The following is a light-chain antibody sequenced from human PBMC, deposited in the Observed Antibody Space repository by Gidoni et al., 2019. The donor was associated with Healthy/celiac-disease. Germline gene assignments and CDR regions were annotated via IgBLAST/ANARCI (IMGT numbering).Light chain of an antibody. J-gene: IGLJ2*01. CDR3: CSYAGSSTFVV. V-gene: IGLV2-23*03. CDR2: EGS. Sequence: GSPGQSITISCTGTSSDVGSYNLVSWYQQHPVKAPKLMIYEGSKRPSGVSNRFSGSKSGNTASLTISGLQAEDEADYYCCSYAGSSTFVVFGGGTKLTVL. CDR1: SSDVGSYNL.